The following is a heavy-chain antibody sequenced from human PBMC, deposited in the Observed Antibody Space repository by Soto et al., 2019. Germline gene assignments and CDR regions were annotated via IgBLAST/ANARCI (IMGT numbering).Heavy chain of an antibody. J-gene: IGHJ6*03. CDR3: ARRKDGYYYYYMEV. CDR1: GGSISSSSYY. V-gene: IGHV4-39*01. Sequence: SETLSLTCTVSGGSISSSSYYWGWIRQPPGKGLEWIGSIYYSGSTYYNPSLKSRVTISVDTSKNQFSLKLSSVTAADTAVYYCARRKDGYYYYYMEVWGKGTTVTVSS. CDR2: IYYSGST.